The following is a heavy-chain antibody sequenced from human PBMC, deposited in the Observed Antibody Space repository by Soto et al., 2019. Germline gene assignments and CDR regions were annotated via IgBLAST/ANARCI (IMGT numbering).Heavy chain of an antibody. D-gene: IGHD2-2*01. CDR2: INPNSGGT. CDR1: GYTFTGYY. CDR3: ASQRYCSSTSCYPTDY. J-gene: IGHJ4*02. Sequence: ASVKVSCKASGYTFTGYYMHWGRQAPGQGLEWMGWINPNSGGTNYAQKFQGRVTMTRDTSISTAYMELSRLRSDDTAVYCCASQRYCSSTSCYPTDYWGQGTLVTVSS. V-gene: IGHV1-2*02.